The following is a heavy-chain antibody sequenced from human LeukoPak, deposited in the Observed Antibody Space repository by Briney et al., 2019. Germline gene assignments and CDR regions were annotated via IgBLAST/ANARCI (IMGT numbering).Heavy chain of an antibody. CDR3: ARTAMVLHHFDY. V-gene: IGHV3-30*04. J-gene: IGHJ4*02. D-gene: IGHD5-18*01. CDR2: IPYDGSNK. Sequence: PGRSLRLSCAASGFTFSSYAMHWVRQAPGKGLEWVAVIPYDGSNKYYADSVKGRFTISRDNPKNTLYPQMNSLRAEDTAVYYCARTAMVLHHFDYWGQGTLVTVSS. CDR1: GFTFSSYA.